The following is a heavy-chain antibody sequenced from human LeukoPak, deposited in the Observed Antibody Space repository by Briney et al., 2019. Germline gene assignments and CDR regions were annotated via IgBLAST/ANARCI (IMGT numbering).Heavy chain of an antibody. J-gene: IGHJ4*02. Sequence: SETLSLTCTVSGGSISSSSYYWGWIRQPPGKGLEWIGSIYYSGSTYYNPSLKSRVTISVDTSKNQFSLKLSSVTAADTAVYYCAGGYSSSWVYFDYWGQGTLVTVSS. D-gene: IGHD6-13*01. V-gene: IGHV4-39*07. CDR3: AGGYSSSWVYFDY. CDR1: GGSISSSSYY. CDR2: IYYSGST.